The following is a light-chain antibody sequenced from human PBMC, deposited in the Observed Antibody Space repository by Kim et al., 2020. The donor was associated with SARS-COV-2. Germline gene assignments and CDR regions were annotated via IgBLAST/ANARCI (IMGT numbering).Light chain of an antibody. Sequence: GQWITISCSGTNSDVGTYNLVSWYQQHPNKAPKLVIYEVTERPSGVSNRFSGSKSGNTASLTISGLQAEDEADYYCCSYAGSFTYVFGTGTKVTVL. CDR3: CSYAGSFTYV. V-gene: IGLV2-23*02. J-gene: IGLJ1*01. CDR2: EVT. CDR1: NSDVGTYNL.